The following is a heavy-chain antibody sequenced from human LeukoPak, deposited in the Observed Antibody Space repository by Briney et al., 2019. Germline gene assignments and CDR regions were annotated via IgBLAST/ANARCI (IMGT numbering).Heavy chain of an antibody. CDR1: GYSISSGYY. CDR3: ARQGGSSSPYYYYYMDV. V-gene: IGHV4-38-2*01. Sequence: PSETLSLTCAVSGYSISSGYYWGWFRQPPGKGLEWIGCIFHSGNTYYNPSLKSRVSISVDTSKNQFSLKLTSVTAADTAVYYCARQGGSSSPYYYYYMDVWGIGTTVTVSS. CDR2: IFHSGNT. J-gene: IGHJ6*03. D-gene: IGHD6-13*01.